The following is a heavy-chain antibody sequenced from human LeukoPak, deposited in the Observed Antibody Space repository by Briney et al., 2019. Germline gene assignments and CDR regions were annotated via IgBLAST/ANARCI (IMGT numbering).Heavy chain of an antibody. CDR1: GFTFSNYA. Sequence: GKSLRLSCAASGFTFSNYAMHWVRQAPGKGLEWVSLISSGGTYEYYADSVKGRFTISRDNSKNTLYLQLNSLRAEDTAVYYCARDSTYYCDSGSSRPHYFDNWGQGTLVTVSS. CDR3: ARDSTYYCDSGSSRPHYFDN. V-gene: IGHV3-30*01. J-gene: IGHJ4*02. D-gene: IGHD3-10*01. CDR2: ISSGGTYE.